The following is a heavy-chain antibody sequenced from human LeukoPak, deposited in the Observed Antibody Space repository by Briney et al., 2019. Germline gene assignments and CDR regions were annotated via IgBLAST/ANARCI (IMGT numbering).Heavy chain of an antibody. J-gene: IGHJ5*02. CDR1: RFTFSYYM. V-gene: IGHV3-21*01. Sequence: GGFLRLSSAASRFTFSYYMMYLGRPAPGEGVGWVSSISSSSSYIYYADSVKGRFTISRDNAKNSLYLQMNSLRAEDTAVYYCAREWSGPKLPWGQGTLVTVSS. CDR3: AREWSGPKLP. CDR2: ISSSSSYI. D-gene: IGHD1-1*01.